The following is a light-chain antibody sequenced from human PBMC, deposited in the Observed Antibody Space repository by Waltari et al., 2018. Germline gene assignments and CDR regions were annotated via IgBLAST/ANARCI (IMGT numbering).Light chain of an antibody. CDR2: DAS. CDR1: QSVSSY. CDR3: QQRSNWPPEIT. V-gene: IGKV3-11*01. J-gene: IGKJ5*01. Sequence: EFVFTQSPATLSLSPSDTPTLSCSASQSVSSYLAWYQQKPGQAPRLLIYDASNRATGIPARFSGSGSGTDFTLTISSLEPEDFAVYYCQQRSNWPPEITFGQGTRLEIK.